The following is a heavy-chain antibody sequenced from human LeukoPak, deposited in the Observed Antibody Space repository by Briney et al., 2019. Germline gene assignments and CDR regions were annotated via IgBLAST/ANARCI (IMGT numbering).Heavy chain of an antibody. CDR1: GGSIRSDY. V-gene: IGHV4-59*08. J-gene: IGHJ2*01. CDR2: IYYSGST. Sequence: SETLSLTCTVSGGSIRSDYWSWIRQPPGKGLEWIGYIYYSGSTNYNPSLKSRVTISVDTSKNQFSLKLSSVTAADTAVYYCARIYYYDSSGYSTIYWYFDLWGRGTLVTVSS. D-gene: IGHD3-22*01. CDR3: ARIYYYDSSGYSTIYWYFDL.